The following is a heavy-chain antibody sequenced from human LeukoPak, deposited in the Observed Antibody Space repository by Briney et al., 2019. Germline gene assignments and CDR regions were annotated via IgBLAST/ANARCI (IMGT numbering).Heavy chain of an antibody. V-gene: IGHV5-51*01. CDR3: ARRGFGDLSTYTSFDY. CDR2: IYPGDSDT. D-gene: IGHD3-10*01. CDR1: GNSFTNYW. J-gene: IGHJ4*02. Sequence: GESLKISCKGSGNSFTNYWIGWVRQMPGKGLEWMGIIYPGDSDTRYNPSFQGQVTISADKSITTAYLQWSSLKASDTAIYYCARRGFGDLSTYTSFDYWGQGTLVTASS.